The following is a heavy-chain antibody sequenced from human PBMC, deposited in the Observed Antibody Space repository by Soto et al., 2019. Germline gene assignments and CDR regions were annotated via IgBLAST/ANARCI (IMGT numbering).Heavy chain of an antibody. Sequence: QVQLVQSGAEVKKPGASVKVSCKASGYTFTSYGISWVRQAPGQGLEWMGWISAYNGNTNYAQKLQGRVTMTTDTSTRTAYMELGSLRADDTAVYYCASNCISTSCHDYYYGMDVWGQGTTVTVSS. J-gene: IGHJ6*02. CDR2: ISAYNGNT. V-gene: IGHV1-18*01. CDR1: GYTFTSYG. CDR3: ASNCISTSCHDYYYGMDV. D-gene: IGHD2-2*01.